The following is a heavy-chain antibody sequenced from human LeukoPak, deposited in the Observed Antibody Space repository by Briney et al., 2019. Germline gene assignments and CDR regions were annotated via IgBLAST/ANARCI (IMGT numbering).Heavy chain of an antibody. D-gene: IGHD2-15*01. CDR1: GGSISSYY. CDR3: ARDTHYCSGGSCYSE. V-gene: IGHV4-4*07. J-gene: IGHJ4*02. Sequence: SGTLSLTCTVSGGSISSYYWSWLRQPAGKGLEWIGRIYTSGSTNYNPSLKSRVTMSVDTSKNQFSLKLSSVTAADTAVYYCARDTHYCSGGSCYSEWGQGTLVTVSS. CDR2: IYTSGST.